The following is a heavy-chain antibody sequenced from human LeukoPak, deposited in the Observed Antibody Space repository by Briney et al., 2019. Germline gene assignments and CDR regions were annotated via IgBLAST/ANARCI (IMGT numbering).Heavy chain of an antibody. CDR2: IYYSGST. CDR3: ARRLHHYFDY. J-gene: IGHJ4*02. V-gene: IGHV4-39*07. D-gene: IGHD4-11*01. CDR1: GGSISSSSYY. Sequence: SETLSLTCTVSGGSISSSSYYWGWIRQPPGKGLEWIGSIYYSGSTCYNPSLKSRVTISVDTSKNQFSLKLSSVTAADTAVYYCARRLHHYFDYWGQGTLVTVSS.